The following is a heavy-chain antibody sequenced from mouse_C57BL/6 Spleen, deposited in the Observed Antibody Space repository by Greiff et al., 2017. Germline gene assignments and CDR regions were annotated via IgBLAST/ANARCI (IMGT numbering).Heavy chain of an antibody. D-gene: IGHD2-10*02. J-gene: IGHJ1*03. Sequence: EVKLEESGPGLVKPSQSLSLTCSVTGYSITSGYYWNWIRQFPGNKLEWMGYISYDGSNNYNPSLKNRISITRDTSKNQFFLKLNSVTTEDTATYYCARDSIYWYFDVWGTGTTVTVSS. V-gene: IGHV3-6*01. CDR2: ISYDGSN. CDR1: GYSITSGYY. CDR3: ARDSIYWYFDV.